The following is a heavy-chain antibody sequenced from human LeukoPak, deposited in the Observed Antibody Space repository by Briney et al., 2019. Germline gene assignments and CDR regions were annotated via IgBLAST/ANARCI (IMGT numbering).Heavy chain of an antibody. V-gene: IGHV1-2*02. CDR3: ARSPIRGVTILDY. CDR1: GYTFTGYY. D-gene: IGHD4-17*01. CDR2: INPNSGGT. J-gene: IGHJ4*02. Sequence: ASVKVSCKASGYTFTGYYMHWVRQAPGQGLEWMGWINPNSGGTNYAQKFQGRVTMTRDTSISTAYMELSGLRSDDTAVYYCARSPIRGVTILDYWGQGTLVTVSS.